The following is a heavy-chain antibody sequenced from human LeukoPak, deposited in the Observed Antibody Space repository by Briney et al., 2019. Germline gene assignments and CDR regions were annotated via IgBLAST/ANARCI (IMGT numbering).Heavy chain of an antibody. V-gene: IGHV3-23*01. CDR1: GFTFSSYA. CDR2: ISGSGGST. CDR3: AKMVRGYCSSTSRYGPIPGTNWFDP. Sequence: GGSLRLSCAASGFTFSSYAMSWVRQAPGKGLEWVSAISGSGGSTYYADSVKGRFTISRDNSKNTLYLQMNSLRAEDTAVYYCAKMVRGYCSSTSRYGPIPGTNWFDPWGQGTLVTVSS. D-gene: IGHD2-2*01. J-gene: IGHJ5*02.